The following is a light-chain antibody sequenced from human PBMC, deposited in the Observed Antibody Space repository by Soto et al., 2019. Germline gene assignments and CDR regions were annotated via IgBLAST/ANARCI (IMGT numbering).Light chain of an antibody. CDR2: EVS. V-gene: IGLV2-8*01. J-gene: IGLJ1*01. Sequence: QSALTQPPSASGSPGQSVTISCTGTSSDVGGYNYVSWYQQRPGKAPKVMIYEVSKRPSGVPDRFSGSKSGNTASLTVSGLQAEDEADYYCSSYAGSNNYVFGTGTKLTVL. CDR3: SSYAGSNNYV. CDR1: SSDVGGYNY.